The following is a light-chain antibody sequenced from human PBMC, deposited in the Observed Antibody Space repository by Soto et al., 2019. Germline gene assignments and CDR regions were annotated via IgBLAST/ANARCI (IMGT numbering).Light chain of an antibody. CDR3: QQRFSWPPLT. Sequence: EIVLTQSPATLSLSPGERATLSCRASQSVSSYLAWYQQKPGQAPRLLIYDASNRATGIPARFSGSGSGTDFTLTISSREPEDVAVYYCQQRFSWPPLTFGGGTKVEIK. CDR2: DAS. CDR1: QSVSSY. J-gene: IGKJ4*01. V-gene: IGKV3-11*01.